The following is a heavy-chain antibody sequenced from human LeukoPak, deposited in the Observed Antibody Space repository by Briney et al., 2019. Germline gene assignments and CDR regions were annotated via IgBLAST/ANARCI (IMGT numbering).Heavy chain of an antibody. CDR2: IIPIFGTA. CDR3: ARGPWDGYNPNYFDY. J-gene: IGHJ4*02. D-gene: IGHD5-24*01. Sequence: SVKVSCKASGGTFSSYAISWVRQAPGQGLEWMRGIIPIFGTANYAQKFQGRVTITTDESTSTAYMELSSLRSEDTAVYYCARGPWDGYNPNYFDYWGQGTLVTVSS. V-gene: IGHV1-69*05. CDR1: GGTFSSYA.